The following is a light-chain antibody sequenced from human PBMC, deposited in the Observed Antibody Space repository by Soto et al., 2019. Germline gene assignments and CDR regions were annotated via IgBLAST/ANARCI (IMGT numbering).Light chain of an antibody. J-gene: IGLJ3*02. V-gene: IGLV2-8*01. CDR1: SNDLGGYNY. Sequence: QSALTQPPSASGSPGQSVTISCTGSSNDLGGYNYVSWYQHHPGKAPKLIIYEVRERPSGVPDRFSGSKSGNTASLTVSGLQVEDEADYYCSSYAGSNLWVFGGGTKLTVL. CDR3: SSYAGSNLWV. CDR2: EVR.